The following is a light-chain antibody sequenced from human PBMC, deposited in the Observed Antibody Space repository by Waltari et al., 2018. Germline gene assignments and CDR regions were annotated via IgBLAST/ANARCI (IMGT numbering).Light chain of an antibody. Sequence: QSALPQPASVSGSPGQSIPISCTGTSSAVGSYSLVSWYQQHPGKAPKLMIYEGSKRPSGVSNRFSGSKSGNPASLTISGLQAEDEADYYCCSYAGSSTYVVFGGGTKLTVL. J-gene: IGLJ2*01. CDR1: SSAVGSYSL. CDR2: EGS. CDR3: CSYAGSSTYVV. V-gene: IGLV2-23*01.